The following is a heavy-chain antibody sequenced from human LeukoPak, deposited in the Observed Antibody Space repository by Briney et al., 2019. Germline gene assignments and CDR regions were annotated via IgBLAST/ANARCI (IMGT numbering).Heavy chain of an antibody. Sequence: PGGSLRLSCAASGFTFSSYSMNWVRQAPGKGLEWVSSISSSSSYIYYADSVKSRFTISRDNAKNSLYLQMNSLRAEDTAVYYCAREYYYDSSGTNFDYWGQGTLVTVSS. J-gene: IGHJ4*02. CDR3: AREYYYDSSGTNFDY. D-gene: IGHD3-22*01. V-gene: IGHV3-21*01. CDR1: GFTFSSYS. CDR2: ISSSSSYI.